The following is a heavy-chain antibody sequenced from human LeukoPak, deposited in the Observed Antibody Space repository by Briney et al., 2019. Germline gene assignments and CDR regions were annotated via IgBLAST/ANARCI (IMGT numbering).Heavy chain of an antibody. D-gene: IGHD3-10*01. V-gene: IGHV4-59*12. J-gene: IGHJ4*02. CDR2: IYNSENT. CDR1: GGSISGYF. CDR3: ARFRGGIDY. Sequence: SETLSLTCTVPGGSISGYFWSWIRQPPGKGLEWIGYIYNSENTNYKPSLKSRVTLLVDTSKNQFSLKLSSVTAADTAVYYCARFRGGIDYWGQGTLVTVSS.